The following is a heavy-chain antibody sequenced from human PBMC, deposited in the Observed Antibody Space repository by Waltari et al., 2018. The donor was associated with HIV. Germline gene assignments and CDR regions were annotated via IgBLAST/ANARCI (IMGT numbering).Heavy chain of an antibody. CDR2: ISYDGSDK. V-gene: IGHV3-30*04. Sequence: QVHRVESGGGVVQTGRSLRLPGAANGFTFSSFDSQRVRQAPGKGLEWVAVISYDGSDKYFADSVKGRFTISRDNSRNTLYLQMSSLRPEATAVYYCARARSRYGDPGNPDYWGQGTLVTVSS. D-gene: IGHD4-17*01. CDR3: ARARSRYGDPGNPDY. CDR1: GFTFSSFD. J-gene: IGHJ4*02.